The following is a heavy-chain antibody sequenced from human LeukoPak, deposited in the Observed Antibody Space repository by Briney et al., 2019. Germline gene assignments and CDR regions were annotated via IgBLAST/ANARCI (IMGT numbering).Heavy chain of an antibody. Sequence: SETLSLTCAVYGGSFSGYYWSWIRQPPGKGLEWIGEINHSGSTNYNPSLKSRVTISVDTSKNQFSLKLSSVTAADTAVYYCAKSYCSGGSCYGGDYWGQGTLVTVSS. CDR1: GGSFSGYY. V-gene: IGHV4-34*01. J-gene: IGHJ4*02. CDR2: INHSGST. D-gene: IGHD2-15*01. CDR3: AKSYCSGGSCYGGDY.